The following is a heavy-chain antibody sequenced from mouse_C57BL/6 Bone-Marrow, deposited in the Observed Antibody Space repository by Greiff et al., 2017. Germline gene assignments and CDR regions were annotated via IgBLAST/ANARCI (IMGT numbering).Heavy chain of an antibody. CDR1: GYTFTDYY. J-gene: IGHJ2*01. V-gene: IGHV1-19*01. D-gene: IGHD1-1*01. CDR2: INPYNGGT. Sequence: EVQLQQSGPVLVKPGASVKMSCKASGYTFTDYYMNWVKQSHGKSLEWIGVINPYNGGTSYNQKFKGKATLTVDKSSSTAYMKLNSLTSEDSAVYYCARRTYYGSSLYFDYWGQGTTLTVSS. CDR3: ARRTYYGSSLYFDY.